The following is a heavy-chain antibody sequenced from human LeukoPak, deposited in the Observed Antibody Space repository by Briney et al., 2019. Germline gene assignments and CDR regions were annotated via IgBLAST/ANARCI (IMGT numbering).Heavy chain of an antibody. V-gene: IGHV3-21*01. D-gene: IGHD1-26*01. Sequence: PGGSLRLSCAASGFTFSSYSMNWVRQAPGKGLEWVSSISSSSSYIYYADSVKGRFTISRDNAKNSLYLQMNSLRAEDTAVYYCAREKANPGPPYYYYYGMDVWGQGTTVTVSS. CDR1: GFTFSSYS. CDR2: ISSSSSYI. J-gene: IGHJ6*02. CDR3: AREKANPGPPYYYYYGMDV.